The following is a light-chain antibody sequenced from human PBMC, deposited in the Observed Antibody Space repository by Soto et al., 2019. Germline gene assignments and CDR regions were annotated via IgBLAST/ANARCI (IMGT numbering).Light chain of an antibody. CDR3: QQYYSTPHT. CDR1: QSVLYSSNNKNY. CDR2: WAS. J-gene: IGKJ2*01. Sequence: DIVMTQSPDSLAVSLGERATINGKSSQSVLYSSNNKNYLAWYQQKPGQTPNLLIYWASTRESGVPDRFSGSGSGTDFTLTISSLQAEDVAVYYCQQYYSTPHTFGQGTRLEIK. V-gene: IGKV4-1*01.